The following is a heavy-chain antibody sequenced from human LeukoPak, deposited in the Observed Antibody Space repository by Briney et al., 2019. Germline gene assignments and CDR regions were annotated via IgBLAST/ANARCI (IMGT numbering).Heavy chain of an antibody. CDR2: IKQDGSEK. J-gene: IGHJ4*02. CDR3: ARGFRYSSSWYNDY. CDR1: GFTFSSYW. D-gene: IGHD6-13*01. V-gene: IGHV3-7*01. Sequence: GGSLRLSCAASGFTFSSYWMSWVRQAPGKGLEWVANIKQDGSEKYYVDSVKGRFTISRDNAKNSLYLQMNSLRAEDTAVYYCARGFRYSSSWYNDYWGQGTLVTVSS.